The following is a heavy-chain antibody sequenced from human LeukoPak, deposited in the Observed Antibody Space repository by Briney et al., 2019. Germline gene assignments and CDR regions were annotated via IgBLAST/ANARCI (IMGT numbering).Heavy chain of an antibody. CDR1: GFTFNEYA. V-gene: IGHV3-21*01. J-gene: IGHJ4*02. CDR3: ARDHYSNKFDY. Sequence: GGSLRLSCAASGFTFNEYAMHWVRQAPGKGLEWVSSISSSSSYIYYADSVRGRFTISRDNAKNSLYLQMNSLRAEDTAVYYCARDHYSNKFDYWGQGTLVTVSS. CDR2: ISSSSSYI. D-gene: IGHD4-11*01.